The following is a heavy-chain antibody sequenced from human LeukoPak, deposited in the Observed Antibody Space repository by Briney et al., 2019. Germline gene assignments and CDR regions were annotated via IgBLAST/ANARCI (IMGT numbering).Heavy chain of an antibody. V-gene: IGHV3-30*02. CDR1: GFTFSSYG. CDR2: IRSDGSNK. Sequence: PGGSLRLSCAASGFTFSSYGMHWVRQAPGKGLEWVACIRSDGSNKYYADSVKGRFTISRDNSKNTLYLQMNSLRAEDTAVYYCARDYYDSSGSFPGAFDIWGQGTMVTVSS. D-gene: IGHD3-22*01. CDR3: ARDYYDSSGSFPGAFDI. J-gene: IGHJ3*02.